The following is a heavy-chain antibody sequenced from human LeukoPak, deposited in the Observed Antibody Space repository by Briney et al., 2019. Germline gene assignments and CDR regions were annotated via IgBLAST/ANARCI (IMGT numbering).Heavy chain of an antibody. J-gene: IGHJ5*02. D-gene: IGHD6-19*01. CDR2: IYYSGTT. Sequence: SETLSLTCTVSGGSISSSSYYWGWIRQPPGKGLEWIGSIYYSGTTYYNPSLKSRVTISVDTSKNQFSLNLSSVTAADTAVYYCARRSIAVAAWFDPWGQGTLVTVSS. CDR1: GGSISSSSYY. CDR3: ARRSIAVAAWFDP. V-gene: IGHV4-39*01.